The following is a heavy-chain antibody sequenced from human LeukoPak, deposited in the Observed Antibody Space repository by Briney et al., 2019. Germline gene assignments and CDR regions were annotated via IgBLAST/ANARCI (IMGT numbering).Heavy chain of an antibody. CDR1: GFIFTNAW. J-gene: IGHJ4*02. CDR2: IKSKTDGGTT. CDR3: TTRIGSIVVVTAMHDY. D-gene: IGHD2-21*02. V-gene: IGHV3-15*07. Sequence: GGSLRLSCAASGFIFTNAWMNWVRQAPGKGLEWVGRIKSKTDGGTTDYAAPVNGRFTISRDDSKNTLYLQMNSLKTEDTAVYYCTTRIGSIVVVTAMHDYWGQGTLVTVSS.